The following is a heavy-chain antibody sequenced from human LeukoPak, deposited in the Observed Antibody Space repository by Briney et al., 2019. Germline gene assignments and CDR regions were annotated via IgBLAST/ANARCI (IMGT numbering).Heavy chain of an antibody. D-gene: IGHD3-22*01. CDR1: GGSISSYY. CDR2: IYYSGST. Sequence: SETLSLTCTVPGGSISSYYWSRIRQPPGKGLEWIGYIYYSGSTNYNPSLKSRVTISVDTSKNQFSLKLSSVTAADTAVYYCARQQYYYDSSGFNWFDPWGQGTLVTVSS. J-gene: IGHJ5*02. V-gene: IGHV4-59*08. CDR3: ARQQYYYDSSGFNWFDP.